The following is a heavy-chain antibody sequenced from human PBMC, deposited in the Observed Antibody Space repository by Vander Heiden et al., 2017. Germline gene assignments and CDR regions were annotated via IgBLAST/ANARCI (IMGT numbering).Heavy chain of an antibody. CDR2: IKSKTDGGTT. CDR1: GFTFSNAW. Sequence: EVQLVESGGGLVKPGGSLSLTCAASGFTFSNAWMSWVRQATGKRLEWVGSIKSKTDGGTTDYAAPVKGRFTISRDDSKNTLYLQMNSLKTEDTAVYYCTTVDFWSGYYLYYYYGMDVWGQGTTVTVSS. V-gene: IGHV3-15*01. D-gene: IGHD3-3*01. J-gene: IGHJ6*02. CDR3: TTVDFWSGYYLYYYYGMDV.